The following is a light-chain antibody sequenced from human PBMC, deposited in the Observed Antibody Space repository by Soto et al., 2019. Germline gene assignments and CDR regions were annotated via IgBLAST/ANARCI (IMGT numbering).Light chain of an antibody. CDR2: GNS. J-gene: IGLJ1*01. V-gene: IGLV1-40*01. CDR1: STNIGAGYD. CDR3: QSCDSSLSGSYV. Sequence: QSVLTQPPSVSGAPGQRVTISCTGSSTNIGAGYDVHWYQRLPGTAPKLLIYGNSNRPSGVPDRFSGSKSGTSASLAITGLQAEDEADYYCQSCDSSLSGSYVFGTGTKVTVL.